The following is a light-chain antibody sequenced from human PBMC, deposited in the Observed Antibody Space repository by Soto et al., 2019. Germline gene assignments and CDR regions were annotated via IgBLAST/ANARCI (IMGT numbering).Light chain of an antibody. CDR2: DAS. J-gene: IGKJ4*02. CDR1: QSVSNY. Sequence: DIVLTQSPATLSLSPGERATLSCRASQSVSNYLAWFQQKPGQAPSLLIYDASNRATDIPARFSGSGSGTDFTLTISSLEPEDFAVCYCQQRSSWPLLTFGGGTKMEI. V-gene: IGKV3-11*01. CDR3: QQRSSWPLLT.